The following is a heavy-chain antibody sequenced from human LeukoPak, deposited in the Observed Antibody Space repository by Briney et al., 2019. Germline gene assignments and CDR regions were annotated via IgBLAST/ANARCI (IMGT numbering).Heavy chain of an antibody. J-gene: IGHJ4*02. CDR3: ARDLKRGYSSGRYSWGTGSSNDF. CDR2: ISPYNSNT. CDR1: GYTFTSYY. V-gene: IGHV1-18*04. D-gene: IGHD6-19*01. Sequence: ASVKVSCKASGYTFTSYYMHWVRQAPGQGLEWMGWISPYNSNTYYAQNLQGRVTMTTDTSTSTTYMELRSLRSDDTAVYYCARDLKRGYSSGRYSWGTGSSNDFWGQGTLVTVSS.